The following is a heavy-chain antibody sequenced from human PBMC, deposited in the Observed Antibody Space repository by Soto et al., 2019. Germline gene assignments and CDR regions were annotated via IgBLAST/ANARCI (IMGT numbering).Heavy chain of an antibody. CDR2: INHSGST. CDR1: GGSFSGYY. Sequence: QVQLQQWGAGLLKPLETLSLTCAVYGGSFSGYYWSWIRQPPGKGLEWIGEINHSGSTNYNPSLKSRVTISVDTSKNQFSLKLSSVTAADTAVYYCARGEEAGRDFDYWGQGTLVTVSS. CDR3: ARGEEAGRDFDY. J-gene: IGHJ4*02. V-gene: IGHV4-34*01. D-gene: IGHD6-13*01.